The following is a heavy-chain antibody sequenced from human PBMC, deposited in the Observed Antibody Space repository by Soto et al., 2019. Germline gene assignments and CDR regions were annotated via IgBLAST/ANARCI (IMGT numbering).Heavy chain of an antibody. D-gene: IGHD1-26*01. CDR2: ISYTGST. CDR3: ASIVLETFRYYAMDV. V-gene: IGHV4-39*01. J-gene: IGHJ6*02. Sequence: QLQLQESGPGLVKPSETLSLTCSVTGGSISSNNYYWGWIRQSPGKGLEWMGTISYTGSTPYNPSLRGRVTISVDTSKPQFSMTLSSVTAADTAVYSCASIVLETFRYYAMDVWGQGTAVTVSS. CDR1: GGSISSNNYY.